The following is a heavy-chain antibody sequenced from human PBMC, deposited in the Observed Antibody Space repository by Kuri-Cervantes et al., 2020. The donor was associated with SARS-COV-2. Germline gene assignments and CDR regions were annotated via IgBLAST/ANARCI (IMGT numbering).Heavy chain of an antibody. J-gene: IGHJ6*02. Sequence: GGSLRLSCAVSGFYFGDYYTSWIRQAPGKGLEWISFISSSGTYINYADSVKGRFTISRDGAKNSLYLQMHSLRADDTAVYYCARGIHEGLDVWGPGTTVTVSS. CDR1: GFYFGDYY. D-gene: IGHD5-18*01. CDR2: ISSSGTYI. V-gene: IGHV3-11*06. CDR3: ARGIHEGLDV.